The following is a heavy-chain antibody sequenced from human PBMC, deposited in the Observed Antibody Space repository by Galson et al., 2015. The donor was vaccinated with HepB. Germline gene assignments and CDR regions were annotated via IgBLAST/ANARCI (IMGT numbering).Heavy chain of an antibody. CDR1: GFTFSSYA. Sequence: SLRLSCAASGFTFSSYAMSWVRQAPGKGLEWVSAISGSGGSTYYADSVKGRSTISRDNSKNTLYLQMNRLRAEDTAVYYCAKAGGSGYSPTSLFDYWGQGTLVTVSS. CDR3: AKAGGSGYSPTSLFDY. D-gene: IGHD3-22*01. V-gene: IGHV3-23*01. J-gene: IGHJ4*02. CDR2: ISGSGGST.